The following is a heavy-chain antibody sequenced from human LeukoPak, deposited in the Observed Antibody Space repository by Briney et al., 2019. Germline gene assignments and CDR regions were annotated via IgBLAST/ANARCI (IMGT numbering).Heavy chain of an antibody. CDR1: GGTFSSYA. D-gene: IGHD1-26*01. Sequence: ASVKVSCKASGGTFSSYAISWVRQAPGQGLEWMGWINPNSGGTNYAQKFQGRVTMTRDTSISTAYMELSRLRSDDTAVYYCARDEGAKRAFDIWGQGTMVTVSS. CDR2: INPNSGGT. CDR3: ARDEGAKRAFDI. V-gene: IGHV1-2*02. J-gene: IGHJ3*02.